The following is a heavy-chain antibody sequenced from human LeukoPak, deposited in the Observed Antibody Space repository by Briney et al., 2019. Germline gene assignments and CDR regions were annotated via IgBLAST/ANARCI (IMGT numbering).Heavy chain of an antibody. D-gene: IGHD5-18*01. J-gene: IGHJ6*03. V-gene: IGHV1-8*01. CDR2: MNPNSGNT. CDR1: GYTFTSYD. Sequence: GASVKVSCKASGYTFTSYDINWVRQATGQGLEWMGWMNPNSGNTGYAQKFQGRVTMIRNTSISTAYMELSSLRSEDTAVYYCARGLGTAMVTNYYYYMDVWGKGTTVTVSS. CDR3: ARGLGTAMVTNYYYYMDV.